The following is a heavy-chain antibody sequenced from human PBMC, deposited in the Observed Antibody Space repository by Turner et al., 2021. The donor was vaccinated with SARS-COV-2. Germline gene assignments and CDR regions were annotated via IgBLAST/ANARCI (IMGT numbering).Heavy chain of an antibody. D-gene: IGHD4-17*01. CDR1: GGSLSSSYYY. J-gene: IGHJ5*02. Sequence: QLQLQESGPGLVKPSETLFLSCTVSGGSLSSSYYYWGWIRQPPGKGLEWIGSIYYSGSTYYNPSLKSRVTISVDTSKNQFSLKLNSVTAADTAVYYCARHGPTSTTKAFDPWGQGTLVTVSS. CDR2: IYYSGST. V-gene: IGHV4-39*01. CDR3: ARHGPTSTTKAFDP.